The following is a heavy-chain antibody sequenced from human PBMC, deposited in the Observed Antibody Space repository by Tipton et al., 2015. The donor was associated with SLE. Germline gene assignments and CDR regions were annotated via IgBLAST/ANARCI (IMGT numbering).Heavy chain of an antibody. V-gene: IGHV3-30*18. J-gene: IGHJ4*02. D-gene: IGHD1-14*01. CDR1: GFTFSTYA. CDR2: IWYDGSNK. CDR3: AKDQGYTNHGSFDY. Sequence: SLRLSCTASGFTFSTYAMSWVRQAPGTGMEWVSVIWYDGSNKYYADSVKGRFTISRDNSKNTLYLQMNSLRAEDTAVYYCAKDQGYTNHGSFDYWGQGTLVTVSS.